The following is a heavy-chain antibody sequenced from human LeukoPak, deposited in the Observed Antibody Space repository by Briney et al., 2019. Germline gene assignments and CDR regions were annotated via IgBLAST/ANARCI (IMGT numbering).Heavy chain of an antibody. Sequence: KPSETLSLTCAVYGGSFSGYYWSWIRQPPGKGLEWIGEINHSGSTNYNPSLKSRVTISVDTSKNQFSLKLSSVTAADTAVYYCARGRYYYGSGSYSYYFDYWGQGTLVTVSS. CDR3: ARGRYYYGSGSYSYYFDY. CDR1: GGSFSGYY. CDR2: INHSGST. V-gene: IGHV4-34*01. J-gene: IGHJ4*02. D-gene: IGHD3-10*01.